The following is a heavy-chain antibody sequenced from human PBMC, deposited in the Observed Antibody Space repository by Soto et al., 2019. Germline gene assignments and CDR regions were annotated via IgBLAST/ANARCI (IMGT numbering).Heavy chain of an antibody. J-gene: IGHJ3*02. CDR2: ISSSSSTI. D-gene: IGHD6-19*01. V-gene: IGHV3-48*01. CDR1: GFTFSSYS. CDR3: ARDIAVAPLHEDAFDI. Sequence: GGSLRLSCAASGFTFSSYSMNWVRQAPGKGLEWVSYISSSSSTIYYADSVKGRFIISRDNAKNLLYLQMNSLRAEDTAVYYCARDIAVAPLHEDAFDIWGQGTMVTVSS.